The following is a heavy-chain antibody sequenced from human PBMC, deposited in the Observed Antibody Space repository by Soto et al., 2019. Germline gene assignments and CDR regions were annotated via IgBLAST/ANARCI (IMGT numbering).Heavy chain of an antibody. Sequence: EVQLLESGGGLVQPGGSLRLSCAASGITFSSYVMSWVRQAPGKGLKWVSTISGSGGTTNYADSVTGRFTISRDNSKNTLYLPMNSPRAEDTAVFYCEGTTGTESDFDYWGQGTLVTVSS. D-gene: IGHD1-1*01. CDR3: EGTTGTESDFDY. V-gene: IGHV3-23*01. J-gene: IGHJ4*02. CDR2: ISGSGGTT. CDR1: GITFSSYV.